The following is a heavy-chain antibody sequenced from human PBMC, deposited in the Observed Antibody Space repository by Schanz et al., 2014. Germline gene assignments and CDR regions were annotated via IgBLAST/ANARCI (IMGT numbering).Heavy chain of an antibody. D-gene: IGHD5-12*01. Sequence: QVQLAESGGGVVQPGRSLRLSCAASGFAFNNYGMHWVRQAPGKGLEWVAIIWYDGNNKKYADSVKGRFTISRDNFKNTLLLQMNSLRAEDAAAYYCAIGGSSGYDFSIYYMDVWGKGTTVTVSS. CDR1: GFAFNNYG. J-gene: IGHJ6*03. V-gene: IGHV3-33*01. CDR2: IWYDGNNK. CDR3: AIGGSSGYDFSIYYMDV.